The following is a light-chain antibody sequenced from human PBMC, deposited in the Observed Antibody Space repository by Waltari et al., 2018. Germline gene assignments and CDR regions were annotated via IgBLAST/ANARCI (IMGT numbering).Light chain of an antibody. CDR1: QIISTW. CDR3: QQYNDYPLT. Sequence: DIQMTQSPSTLSESVGDRVTITCRASQIISTWLAWKQQKPEKAPKLLIYKGSGLESGVPSRFSGRGSETEYTLTISSLQPDDFATYYCQQYNDYPLTFGGGTKVEIK. CDR2: KGS. V-gene: IGKV1-5*03. J-gene: IGKJ4*01.